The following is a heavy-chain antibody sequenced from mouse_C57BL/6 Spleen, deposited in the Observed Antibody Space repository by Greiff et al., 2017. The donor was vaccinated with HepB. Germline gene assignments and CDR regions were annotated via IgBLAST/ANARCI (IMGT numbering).Heavy chain of an antibody. CDR1: GYTFTDYN. Sequence: EVQLQQSGPELVKPGASVKMSCKASGYTFTDYNMHWVKQSHGKSLEWIGYINPNNGGTSYNQKFKGKATLTVNKSSSTAYMELRSLTSEDSAVYYCARGGRWSYYFDYWGQGTTLTVSS. V-gene: IGHV1-22*01. CDR3: ARGGRWSYYFDY. J-gene: IGHJ2*01. CDR2: INPNNGGT. D-gene: IGHD2-3*01.